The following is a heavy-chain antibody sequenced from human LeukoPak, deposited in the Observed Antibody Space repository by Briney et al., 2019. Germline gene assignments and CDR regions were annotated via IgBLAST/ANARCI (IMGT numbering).Heavy chain of an antibody. J-gene: IGHJ4*02. CDR3: AGVEESITGTNPEGFDY. Sequence: ASVKVSCKASGYTFTDYYIHWVRQAPGQGLEWMGWINSNIGGTNYAQKFQGRVTMTRDTSISTAYMELSSLRSDDTAVYYCAGVEESITGTNPEGFDYWGQGTLVTVSS. D-gene: IGHD1-20*01. CDR2: INSNIGGT. CDR1: GYTFTDYY. V-gene: IGHV1-2*02.